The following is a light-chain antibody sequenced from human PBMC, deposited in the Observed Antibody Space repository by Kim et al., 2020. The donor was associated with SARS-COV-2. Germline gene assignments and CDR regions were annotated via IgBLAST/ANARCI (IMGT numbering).Light chain of an antibody. CDR3: QQLNSYPPLT. CDR1: QGISSD. Sequence: SVGDRVTITCRARQGISSDLAWYQQKPRKAPKLLIYAATTVQSGVPSRFSGSGSVTDFTLTISSLQPEDFATYYCQQLNSYPPLTFGGGTKVDIK. CDR2: AAT. V-gene: IGKV1-9*01. J-gene: IGKJ4*01.